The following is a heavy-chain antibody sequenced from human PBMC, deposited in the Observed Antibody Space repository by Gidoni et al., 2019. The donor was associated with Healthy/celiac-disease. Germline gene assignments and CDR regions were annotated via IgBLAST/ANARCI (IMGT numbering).Heavy chain of an antibody. Sequence: QLQLQESGPGLVKPSETLSLTCTVSGGSISSSSYYWGWIRQPPGKGLEWIGSIYYSGSTYYNPSLESRVTISVDTSKNQFSLKLSSVTAADTAVYYCARLYDSRRTDTYYFDYWGQGTLVTVSS. CDR2: IYYSGST. CDR3: ARLYDSRRTDTYYFDY. V-gene: IGHV4-39*01. CDR1: GGSISSSSYY. D-gene: IGHD3-22*01. J-gene: IGHJ4*02.